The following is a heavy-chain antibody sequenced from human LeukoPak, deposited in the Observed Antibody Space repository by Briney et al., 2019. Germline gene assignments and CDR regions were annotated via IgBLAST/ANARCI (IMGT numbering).Heavy chain of an antibody. Sequence: GGSLRLSCAASGFTFSSYAMSWVRQAPGKGLAWISTISGSGTGTYYADSVKGRFTISRDNSKNTLYLQMNSLRAEDTAAYYCAKGHRLCTSGNCNSQVDYWGHGTLVTVSS. CDR3: AKGHRLCTSGNCNSQVDY. V-gene: IGHV3-23*01. J-gene: IGHJ4*01. CDR1: GFTFSSYA. D-gene: IGHD2-15*01. CDR2: ISGSGTGT.